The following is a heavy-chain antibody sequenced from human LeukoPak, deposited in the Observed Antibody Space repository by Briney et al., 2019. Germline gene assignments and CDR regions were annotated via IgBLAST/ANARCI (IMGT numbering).Heavy chain of an antibody. CDR2: IIPIFGTA. CDR1: GGTFSSYA. J-gene: IGHJ6*03. V-gene: IGHV1-69*06. CDR3: AREPQYCSSTSCYAGYYYYYMDV. Sequence: SVKVSCKASGGTFSSYAISWVRQAPGQGLGWMGGIIPIFGTANYAQKFQGRATITADKSTSTAYMELSSLRSEDTAVYYCAREPQYCSSTSCYAGYYYYYMDVWGKGTTVTVSS. D-gene: IGHD2-2*01.